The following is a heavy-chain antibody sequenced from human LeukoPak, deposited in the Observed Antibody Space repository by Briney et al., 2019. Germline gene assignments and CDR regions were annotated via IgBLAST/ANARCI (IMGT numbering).Heavy chain of an antibody. CDR1: GFTFSSYA. D-gene: IGHD2-8*01. CDR3: ARTYGPFDY. J-gene: IGHJ4*02. V-gene: IGHV3-30-3*01. Sequence: GRSLRLSCAASGFTFSSYAMHWVRQAPGKGLEWVAVISYDGSNKYYADSVKGRFTISRDNSKNTLYLQMNSLRAEDTAVYYCARTYGPFDYWGQGTLVTVSS. CDR2: ISYDGSNK.